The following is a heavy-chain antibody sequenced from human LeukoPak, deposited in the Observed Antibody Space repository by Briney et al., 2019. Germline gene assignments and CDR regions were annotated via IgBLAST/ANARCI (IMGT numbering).Heavy chain of an antibody. J-gene: IGHJ4*02. CDR1: GYTFTGYY. CDR3: ARDPRYCSSSSCVV. V-gene: IGHV1-2*02. D-gene: IGHD2-2*01. Sequence: GASVKVSCKASGYTFTGYYMHWVRQAPGQGLEWMGWINPNSGGTNYAQKFQGRVTMTRDTSISTAYMELRSLRSDDTAVYYCARDPRYCSSSSCVVWGQGTLVTVSS. CDR2: INPNSGGT.